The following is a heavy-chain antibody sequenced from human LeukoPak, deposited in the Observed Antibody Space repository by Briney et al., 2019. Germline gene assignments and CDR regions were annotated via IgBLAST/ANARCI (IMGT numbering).Heavy chain of an antibody. J-gene: IGHJ1*01. Sequence: SETLSLTCTVSGGSISSSSYYWGWIRQPPGKGLEWIGSIYYSGSTYYNPSLKSRVTISVDTSKNQSSLKLNSVTAADTAVYYCAGSGSYSDGNFQHWGQGTLVTVSS. V-gene: IGHV4-39*01. CDR3: AGSGSYSDGNFQH. CDR2: IYYSGST. CDR1: GGSISSSSYY. D-gene: IGHD1-26*01.